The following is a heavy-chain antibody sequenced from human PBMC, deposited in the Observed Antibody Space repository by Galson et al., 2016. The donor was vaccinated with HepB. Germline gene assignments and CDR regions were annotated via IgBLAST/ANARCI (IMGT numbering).Heavy chain of an antibody. Sequence: SLRLSCAASGFTFTSYAMSWVRQAPGKGLEWVSGITGSGAGTYYADSVKGRFTISRDNSKNTLYLQMNSLGDEDMALYYCARDAFPDDACDIWGKGTMVTASS. CDR1: GFTFTSYA. J-gene: IGHJ3*02. V-gene: IGHV3-23*01. CDR3: ARDAFPDDACDI. CDR2: ITGSGAGT.